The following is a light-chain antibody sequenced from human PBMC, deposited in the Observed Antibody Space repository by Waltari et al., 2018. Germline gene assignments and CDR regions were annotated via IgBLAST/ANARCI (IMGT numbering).Light chain of an antibody. J-gene: IGLJ2*01. CDR3: CSYAGTNIHVV. CDR1: SSYFGSYHL. CDR2: EVN. V-gene: IGLV2-23*02. Sequence: QSALTQPASVSGSPGQSIPISCTGTSSYFGSYHLIPWYQKHPGKAPKLMIYEVNNRPSGGSNRFSGSKSGSTASLTISGLQAEDEADYYCCSYAGTNIHVVFGGGTKLTVL.